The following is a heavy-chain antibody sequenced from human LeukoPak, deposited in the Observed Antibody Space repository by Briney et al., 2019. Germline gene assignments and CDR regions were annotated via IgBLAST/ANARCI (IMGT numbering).Heavy chain of an antibody. CDR2: ISQSGTT. V-gene: IGHV4-39*01. CDR3: ARKKLVARGYFES. Sequence: SETLCLTCTVSGGSISSSGFYWDWIRQSPGKGLELIGSISQSGTTYYNPPLKSRVAIFVDTSKSQFSLKLSSVTAADTAVYYCARKKLVARGYFESWGQGVLVTVSS. D-gene: IGHD6-13*01. J-gene: IGHJ4*02. CDR1: GGSISSSGFY.